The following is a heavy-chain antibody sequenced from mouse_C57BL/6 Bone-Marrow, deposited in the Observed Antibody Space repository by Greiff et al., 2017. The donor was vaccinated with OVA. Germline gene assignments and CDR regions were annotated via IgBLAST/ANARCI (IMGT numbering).Heavy chain of an antibody. CDR2: IDPANGNT. Sequence: EVKLQESVAELVRPGASVKLSCTASGFNIKNTYMHWVKQRPEQGLEWIGRIDPANGNTKYAPKFQGKATITADTSSNTAYLQLSSLTSEDTAIYYCARTHYYGSPDWYFDVWGTGTTVTVSS. CDR1: GFNIKNTY. V-gene: IGHV14-3*01. J-gene: IGHJ1*03. D-gene: IGHD1-1*01. CDR3: ARTHYYGSPDWYFDV.